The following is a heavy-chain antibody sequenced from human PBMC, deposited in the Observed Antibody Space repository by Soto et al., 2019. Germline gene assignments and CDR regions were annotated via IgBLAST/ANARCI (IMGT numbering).Heavy chain of an antibody. Sequence: GGSLRLSCAASGFTFTTFYMSWVRQAPGKGLEWVANINQYGTEKNYVPSVKGRFTISRDNAENSLYLQVSSLTAEDTAVYYCARGLSYDIWGQGTMVTVSS. CDR3: ARGLSYDI. CDR1: GFTFTTFY. J-gene: IGHJ3*02. V-gene: IGHV3-7*01. CDR2: INQYGTEK.